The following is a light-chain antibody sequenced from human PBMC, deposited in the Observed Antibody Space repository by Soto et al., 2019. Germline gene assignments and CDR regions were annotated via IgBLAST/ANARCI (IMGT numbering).Light chain of an antibody. Sequence: QSVLTQPASVSGSPGQSITISCGGTSSDVGAYIYVSWYQQFPGKAPKLILYEVNNRPSGVSNRFSSSKSGTTASLTISGLQPEDEADYYCSAYSDIDTKVFGTGTKVTVL. CDR2: EVN. CDR3: SAYSDIDTKV. CDR1: SSDVGAYIY. J-gene: IGLJ1*01. V-gene: IGLV2-14*03.